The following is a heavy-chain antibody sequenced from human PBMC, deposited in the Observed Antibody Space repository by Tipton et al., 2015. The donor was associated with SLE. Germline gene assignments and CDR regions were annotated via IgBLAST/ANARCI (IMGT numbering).Heavy chain of an antibody. J-gene: IGHJ3*02. CDR2: IYHSGST. CDR1: GGSISSGGYS. CDR3: ASSSGSYTKGVRAFDI. D-gene: IGHD1-26*01. V-gene: IGHV4-30-2*02. Sequence: TLSLTCAVSGGSISSGGYSWSWIRQPPGKGLEWIGYIYHSGSTYYNPSLKSRVTISVDTSKNQFSLKLSSVTAADAAVYYCASSSGSYTKGVRAFDIWGQGRMVTVSS.